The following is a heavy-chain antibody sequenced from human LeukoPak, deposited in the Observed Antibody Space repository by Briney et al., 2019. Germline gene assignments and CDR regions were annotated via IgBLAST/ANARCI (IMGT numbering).Heavy chain of an antibody. CDR3: AREHYDSSGYCYFDY. CDR2: ISSSSSYI. CDR1: GFTFSSYS. D-gene: IGHD3-22*01. J-gene: IGHJ4*02. V-gene: IGHV3-21*01. Sequence: GGSLRLSCAASGFTFSSYSMNWVRQAPGKGLEWVSSISSSSSYIYYADSVKGRFTISRDNAKNSLYLQMNSLRAEDTAVYYCAREHYDSSGYCYFDYWGQGTLVTVSS.